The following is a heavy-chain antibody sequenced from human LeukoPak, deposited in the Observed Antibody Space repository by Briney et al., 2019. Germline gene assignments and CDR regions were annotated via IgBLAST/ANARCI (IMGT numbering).Heavy chain of an antibody. Sequence: SETLSLTCTVSGGSISSHYWSWIRQPPGKGLEWIGYIYYSGSTNSNPSLRSRVTISVDTSKNQISLKLSSVTAAYTAVYYCAREKSTTGAYDFWGQGTLVTVSS. CDR1: GGSISSHY. D-gene: IGHD1-1*01. CDR2: IYYSGST. V-gene: IGHV4-59*11. CDR3: AREKSTTGAYDF. J-gene: IGHJ4*02.